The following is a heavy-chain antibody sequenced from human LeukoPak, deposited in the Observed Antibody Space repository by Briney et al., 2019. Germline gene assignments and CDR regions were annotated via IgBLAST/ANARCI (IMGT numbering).Heavy chain of an antibody. D-gene: IGHD1-1*01. CDR1: GGTFSSYA. Sequence: GASVKVSCKASGGTFSSYAISWVRQAPGQGLEWMGRIIPILGIANYAQKSQGRVTITADKSTSTAYMELSSLRSDDTAVYYWARGVEETDFDYWGQGTLVTVSS. CDR3: ARGVEETDFDY. J-gene: IGHJ4*02. CDR2: IIPILGIA. V-gene: IGHV1-69*04.